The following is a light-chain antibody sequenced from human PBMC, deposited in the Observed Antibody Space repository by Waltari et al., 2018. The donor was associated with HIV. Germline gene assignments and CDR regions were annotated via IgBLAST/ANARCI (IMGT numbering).Light chain of an antibody. CDR2: DNN. Sequence: QSVLTQPPSVSAAPGQKVTISCSGSGSNMGNNYVSWYQQVPGTAPKVLIYDNNKRPSGILDRFSGSKSGTSATLGITGLQAEDEADYYCQSYDSSLSGPVVFGGGTKLTVL. V-gene: IGLV1-51*01. CDR3: QSYDSSLSGPVV. CDR1: GSNMGNNY. J-gene: IGLJ2*01.